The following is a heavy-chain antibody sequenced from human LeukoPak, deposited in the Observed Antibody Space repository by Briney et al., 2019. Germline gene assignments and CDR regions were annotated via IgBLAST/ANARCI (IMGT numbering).Heavy chain of an antibody. V-gene: IGHV4-30-2*01. D-gene: IGHD2-21*01. J-gene: IGHJ2*01. CDR1: GGSISSGGYY. Sequence: PSETLSLTCTVSGGSISSGGYYWSWIRQPPGKGLEWIGYIYHSGSTYYNPSLKSRVTISVDRSKNQFSLKLSSVTAADTAVYYCARGAYCGGDCSPIYWYFDLWGRGTLVTVSS. CDR3: ARGAYCGGDCSPIYWYFDL. CDR2: IYHSGST.